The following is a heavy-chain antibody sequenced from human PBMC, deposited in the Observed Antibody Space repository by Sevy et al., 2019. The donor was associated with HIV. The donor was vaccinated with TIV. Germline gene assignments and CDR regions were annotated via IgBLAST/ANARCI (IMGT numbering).Heavy chain of an antibody. CDR3: ATTKDCYDSSGYPFDY. CDR1: GYTLTELS. V-gene: IGHV1-24*01. J-gene: IGHJ4*02. CDR2: FDPEDGET. Sequence: APVKVSCKVSGYTLTELSMHWLRQAPGKGLEWVGSFDPEDGETVYEHNFQGRVSMTEDTSTDTAYMEVISLKFEDTAVYYCATTKDCYDSSGYPFDYWGQGTLVTVSS. D-gene: IGHD3-22*01.